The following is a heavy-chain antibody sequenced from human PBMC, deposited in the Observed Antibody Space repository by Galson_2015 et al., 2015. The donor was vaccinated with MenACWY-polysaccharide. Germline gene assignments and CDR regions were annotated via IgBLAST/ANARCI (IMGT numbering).Heavy chain of an antibody. CDR1: GFTFSSYW. D-gene: IGHD5-18*01. CDR2: INSDGSSK. V-gene: IGHV3-74*01. CDR3: ASSIQLAS. J-gene: IGHJ5*02. Sequence: SLRLSCAASGFTFSSYWMHWVRHAPGKGLVWVSRINSDGSSKSYAGSVKGRFTISRDNAKNTLYLQMNSLRVEDTAVYYCASSIQLASWGQGTLVTVSS.